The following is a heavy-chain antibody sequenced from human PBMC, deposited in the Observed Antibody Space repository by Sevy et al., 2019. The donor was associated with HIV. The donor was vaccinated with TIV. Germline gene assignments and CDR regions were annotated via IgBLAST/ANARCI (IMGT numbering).Heavy chain of an antibody. CDR3: ARGSYGSGSYQYD. Sequence: SETLSLACAVSGGSISSSNWWSWVRQPPGKGLEWIGEIYRSGSTNYNPSLKSRVTISVDKSKNQFSLKLSSVTAADTAVYYCARGSYGSGSYQYDWGQGTLVTVSS. CDR1: GGSISSSNW. V-gene: IGHV4-4*02. J-gene: IGHJ4*02. CDR2: IYRSGST. D-gene: IGHD3-10*01.